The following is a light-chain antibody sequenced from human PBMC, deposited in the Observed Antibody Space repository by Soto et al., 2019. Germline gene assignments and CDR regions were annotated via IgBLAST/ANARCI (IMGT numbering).Light chain of an antibody. Sequence: QSALTQPASVSGSPGQSITIACTGTSSDVGGYNYVSWYQQHPGKAPKLMIYDVSNRPSGVSTRLSGSKSGNTASLTISGLQAEDEADSYCSSYTSSSIVVFGGGTQLTVL. V-gene: IGLV2-14*01. CDR2: DVS. CDR3: SSYTSSSIVV. CDR1: SSDVGGYNY. J-gene: IGLJ2*01.